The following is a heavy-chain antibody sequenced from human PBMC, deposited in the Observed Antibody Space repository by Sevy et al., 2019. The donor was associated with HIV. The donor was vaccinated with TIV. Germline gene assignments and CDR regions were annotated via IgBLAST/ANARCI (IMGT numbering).Heavy chain of an antibody. CDR2: ISSSSSTL. CDR3: ARDVYSSGWPPALDY. J-gene: IGHJ4*02. D-gene: IGHD6-19*01. Sequence: GGSLRLSCAASGFTFSSYSMNWVRQAPGKGLEWVSYISSSSSTLYYADSVKGRFTISRDNAKNSLYLQMNSLRDEDTAVYYCARDVYSSGWPPALDYWGQGTLVTVSS. V-gene: IGHV3-48*02. CDR1: GFTFSSYS.